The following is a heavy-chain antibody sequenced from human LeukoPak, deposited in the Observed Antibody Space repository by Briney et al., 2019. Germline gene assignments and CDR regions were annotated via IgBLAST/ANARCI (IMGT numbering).Heavy chain of an antibody. J-gene: IGHJ4*02. CDR2: INPNSGGT. V-gene: IGHV1-2*02. Sequence: EASVKVSCKASGYTFTGYYMHWVRQAPGQGLEWMGWINPNSGGTNYAQKFQGRVTMTRDTSISTAYMELSRLRSDDTAVYYCARGGYDSSGYYYGVYFDYWGQGTLVTVSS. D-gene: IGHD3-22*01. CDR1: GYTFTGYY. CDR3: ARGGYDSSGYYYGVYFDY.